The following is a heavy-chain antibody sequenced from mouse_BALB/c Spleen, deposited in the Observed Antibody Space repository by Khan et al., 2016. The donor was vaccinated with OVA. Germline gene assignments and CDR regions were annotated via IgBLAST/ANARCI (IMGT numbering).Heavy chain of an antibody. Sequence: VQLQESGAELARPGASVKLSCKASGYTFTDYYINWVKQRTGQGLEWIGEIYPGSGNTYYNEKFKGKATLTADKSSSTAYMQLSSLTSEDSAVYFCARGRGYFDYWGQGTTLTVSS. J-gene: IGHJ2*01. V-gene: IGHV1-77*01. CDR2: IYPGSGNT. CDR3: ARGRGYFDY. CDR1: GYTFTDYY.